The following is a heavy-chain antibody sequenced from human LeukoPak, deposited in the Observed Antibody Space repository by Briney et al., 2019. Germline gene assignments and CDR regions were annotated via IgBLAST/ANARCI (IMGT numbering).Heavy chain of an antibody. CDR2: IYYSGST. J-gene: IGHJ6*02. CDR1: GGSISSGDYY. Sequence: SETLSLTCTVSGGSISSGDYYWSWIRQPPGKGLEWIGYIYYSGSTYYNPSLKSRVTISVDTSKNQFSLKLSSVTAADTAVYYCARVLGSIGSSWVYYYYGMDVWGQGTTVTVSS. CDR3: ARVLGSIGSSWVYYYYGMDV. D-gene: IGHD6-13*01. V-gene: IGHV4-30-4*02.